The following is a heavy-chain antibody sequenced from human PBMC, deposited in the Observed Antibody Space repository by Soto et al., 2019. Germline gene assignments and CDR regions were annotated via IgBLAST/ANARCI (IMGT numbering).Heavy chain of an antibody. D-gene: IGHD6-19*01. V-gene: IGHV3-20*04. CDR1: GFRFDEYG. CDR2: TNWDGVDT. Sequence: EVHLVESGGGVVRPGGSLRLSCAASGFRFDEYGMTWVRQAPGKGLEWVSGTNWDGVDTGYADSVKGRFTISRDNAKNSLYLQMNNLKGEDTAIYYCARGDIAVAVSSDFWGQGTLVTVSS. CDR3: ARGDIAVAVSSDF. J-gene: IGHJ4*02.